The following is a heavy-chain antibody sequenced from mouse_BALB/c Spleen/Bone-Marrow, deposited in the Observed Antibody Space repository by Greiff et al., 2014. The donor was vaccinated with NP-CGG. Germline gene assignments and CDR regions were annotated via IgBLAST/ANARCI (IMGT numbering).Heavy chain of an antibody. CDR3: ARWDYYGYTMDY. D-gene: IGHD1-1*01. V-gene: IGHV1-18*01. Sequence: VQLKESGPELVKSGASMKISCKASGYSFTGYTMNWVKQSHGKNLEWIGLINPYNGGTSYNQKFKGKATLTVDKSSSTAYMELLSLTSEDSAVYYCARWDYYGYTMDYWGQGTSVTVTS. CDR2: INPYNGGT. J-gene: IGHJ4*01. CDR1: GYSFTGYT.